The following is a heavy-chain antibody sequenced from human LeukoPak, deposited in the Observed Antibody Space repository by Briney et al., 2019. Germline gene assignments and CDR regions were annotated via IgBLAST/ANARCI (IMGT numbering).Heavy chain of an antibody. Sequence: SETLSLTCAVSGYSISSGYYWGWIRQPPGKRLEWIGSIYHSGSTYYNPSLKSRVTISVDTSKNQFSLKLSSVTAADTAVYYCARLTSYYDFWSGEFDSWGQGTLVTVSS. D-gene: IGHD3-3*01. V-gene: IGHV4-38-2*01. CDR1: GYSISSGYY. CDR2: IYHSGST. J-gene: IGHJ5*01. CDR3: ARLTSYYDFWSGEFDS.